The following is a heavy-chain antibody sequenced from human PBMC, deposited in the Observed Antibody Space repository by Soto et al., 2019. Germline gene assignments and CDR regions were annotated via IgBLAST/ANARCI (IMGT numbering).Heavy chain of an antibody. J-gene: IGHJ5*02. CDR3: AKDAVAGNGQWDWSAP. D-gene: IGHD6-19*01. V-gene: IGHV3-23*01. Sequence: EVQLLESGGGLVQPGGSLRLSCTGSGFTFNIYAMNWVRQAPGKGLEWVSGIGGGDKHYADSVQGRFTISRDDSKNTRSIQMSRLRAEDTAIYFCAKDAVAGNGQWDWSAPWGQGALVTVSS. CDR1: GFTFNIYA. CDR2: IGGGDK.